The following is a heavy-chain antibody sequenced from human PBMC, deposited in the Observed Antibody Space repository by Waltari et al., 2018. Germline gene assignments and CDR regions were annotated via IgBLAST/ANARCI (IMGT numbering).Heavy chain of an antibody. CDR3: ASTYSSGWYSAFDI. CDR2: IYSSGST. V-gene: IGHV4-39*01. J-gene: IGHJ3*02. Sequence: WGWFRRPPGEGLEWIGSIYSSGSTYYNPSLKSRVTISVDTSKNQFSLKLSSVTAADTAVYYCASTYSSGWYSAFDIWGQGTMVTVSS. D-gene: IGHD6-19*01.